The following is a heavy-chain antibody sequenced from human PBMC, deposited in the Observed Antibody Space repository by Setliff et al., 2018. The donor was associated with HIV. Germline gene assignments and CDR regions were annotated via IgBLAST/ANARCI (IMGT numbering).Heavy chain of an antibody. J-gene: IGHJ4*02. CDR3: ARYFRDGSYNDY. V-gene: IGHV3-7*01. CDR1: GFAFSTSS. D-gene: IGHD3-10*01. Sequence: GGSLRLSCTASGFAFSTSSMAWVRQAPGKGLEWVANMNPDQTMRWYVDSVEARFTISRDNAKNSLYLQMNSLRGEDTAVYYCARYFRDGSYNDYWGQGTLVTVSS. CDR2: MNPDQTMR.